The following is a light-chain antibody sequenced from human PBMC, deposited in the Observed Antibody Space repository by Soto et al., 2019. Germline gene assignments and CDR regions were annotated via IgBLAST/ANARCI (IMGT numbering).Light chain of an antibody. V-gene: IGKV3-20*01. CDR1: QTISRNY. Sequence: IVLTQSPGTLSLSPGERVTLSCRASQTISRNYLAWYQQKPGQAPRLLIYGESSRATGIPDRFSGSGSGTDFTLTISRLEPEDFAVYYCQQYGSSRTFGQGTKVDIK. CDR3: QQYGSSRT. CDR2: GES. J-gene: IGKJ1*01.